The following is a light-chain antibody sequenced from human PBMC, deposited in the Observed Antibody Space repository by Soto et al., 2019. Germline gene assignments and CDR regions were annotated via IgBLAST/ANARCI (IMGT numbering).Light chain of an antibody. J-gene: IGLJ2*01. Sequence: QSAPTQPRSVSESPGQSVTISCTGTSHDVGGYDYVSWYQQSPGKAPKLIIYDVIERPSGVPDRFSGSKSGNTASLTISGVQAEDEGDYYCCSYAGTYTFVVFGGGTKLTVL. CDR3: CSYAGTYTFVV. CDR1: SHDVGGYDY. CDR2: DVI. V-gene: IGLV2-11*01.